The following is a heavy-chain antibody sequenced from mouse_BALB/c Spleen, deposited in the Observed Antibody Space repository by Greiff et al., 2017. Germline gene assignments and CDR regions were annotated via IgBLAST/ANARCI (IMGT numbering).Heavy chain of an antibody. D-gene: IGHD2-4*01. CDR1: GFTFSSYG. CDR2: ISSGGSYT. J-gene: IGHJ3*01. V-gene: IGHV5-6*01. Sequence: EVQVVESGGDLVKPGGSLKLSCAASGFTFSSYGMSWVRQTPDKRLEWVATISSGGSYTYYPDSVKGRFTISRDNAKNTLYLQMSSLKSEDTAMYYCAREGDYDYGAWFAYWGQGTLVTVSA. CDR3: AREGDYDYGAWFAY.